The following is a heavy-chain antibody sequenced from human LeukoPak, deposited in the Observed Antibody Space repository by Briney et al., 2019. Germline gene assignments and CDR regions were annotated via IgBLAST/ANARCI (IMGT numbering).Heavy chain of an antibody. CDR2: ISGSGGST. CDR1: GFTFSSYA. D-gene: IGHD3-3*01. CDR3: AKSGRYSDFWSGYYVDY. Sequence: PGGSLRLSCAASGFTFSSYAMSWVRQAPGKGLEWVSAISGSGGSTYYADSVKGRFTISRDNSKNTLYLQMNSLRAEDTAVYYCAKSGRYSDFWSGYYVDYWGQGALVTVSS. V-gene: IGHV3-23*01. J-gene: IGHJ4*02.